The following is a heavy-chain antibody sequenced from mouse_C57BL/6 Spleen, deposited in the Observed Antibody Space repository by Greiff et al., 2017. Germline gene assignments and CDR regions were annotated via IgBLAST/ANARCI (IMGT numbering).Heavy chain of an antibody. CDR1: GYTFTSYD. CDR2: IYPRDGST. CDR3: ARSRITTVEPWYFDV. J-gene: IGHJ1*03. V-gene: IGHV1-85*01. D-gene: IGHD1-1*01. Sequence: QVQLQQSGPELVKPGASVKLSCKAFGYTFTSYDINWVKQRPGQGLEWIGWIYPRDGSTKYNEKFKGKATLTVDTSSSTAYMELHSLTSEDSAVYFCARSRITTVEPWYFDVWGTGTTVTVSS.